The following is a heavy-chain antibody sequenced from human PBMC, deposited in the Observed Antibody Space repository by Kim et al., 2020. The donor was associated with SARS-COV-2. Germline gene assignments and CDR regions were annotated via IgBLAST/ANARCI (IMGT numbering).Heavy chain of an antibody. J-gene: IGHJ4*02. D-gene: IGHD1-7*01. CDR1: GFTFSSYA. Sequence: GGSLRLSCAASGFTFSSYAMSWVRQAPGKGLEWVSAISGSGGSTYYADSVKGRFTISRDNSKNTLYLQMNSLRAEDTAVYYCAKHKSRWSWNYFDHHPPDYWGQGTLVTVSS. CDR3: AKHKSRWSWNYFDHHPPDY. V-gene: IGHV3-23*01. CDR2: ISGSGGST.